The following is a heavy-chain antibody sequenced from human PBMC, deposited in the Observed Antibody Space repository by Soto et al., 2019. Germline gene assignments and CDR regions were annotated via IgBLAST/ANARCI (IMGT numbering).Heavy chain of an antibody. CDR1: GFTFSSFW. D-gene: IGHD5-12*01. J-gene: IGHJ4*02. V-gene: IGHV3-7*03. CDR3: VRGYSDYTDYFDY. Sequence: GGSLRLSCAASGFTFSSFWMSWVRQAPGKGLEWVAIIEQDGSEKYYVDSVTGRFIVSRDNAEKSLYLQMNSLRPEDTALYYCVRGYSDYTDYFDYWGQGTLVTVSS. CDR2: IEQDGSEK.